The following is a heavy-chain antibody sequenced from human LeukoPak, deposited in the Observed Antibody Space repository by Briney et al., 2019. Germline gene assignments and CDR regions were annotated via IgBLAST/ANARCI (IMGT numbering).Heavy chain of an antibody. CDR2: IYSGGST. J-gene: IGHJ4*02. CDR1: GFTVSSNY. V-gene: IGHV3-53*01. CDR3: ATPSWGSRSRDY. Sequence: PGGSLSLSCAASGFTVSSNYMSWVRQAPGKGLEWVSVIYSGGSTYYADSVKGRFTISRDNSKNTLYLQMNSLRAEDTAVYYCATPSWGSRSRDYWGQGTLVTVYS. D-gene: IGHD7-27*01.